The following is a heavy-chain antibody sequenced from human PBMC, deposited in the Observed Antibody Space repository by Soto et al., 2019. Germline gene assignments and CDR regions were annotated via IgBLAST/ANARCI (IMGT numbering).Heavy chain of an antibody. CDR1: GASISSSY. J-gene: IGHJ3*02. CDR2: IYTSGST. CDR3: VRDKGGSYADAFDI. Sequence: SETLSLTCTVSGASISSSYWSWIRQPAGKGPEWIGRIYTSGSTNYNPSLKSRLTMSGDTSRNQFSLKLTSVTAADTAFYYCVRDKGGSYADAFDIWGQGTMVT. V-gene: IGHV4-4*07. D-gene: IGHD1-26*01.